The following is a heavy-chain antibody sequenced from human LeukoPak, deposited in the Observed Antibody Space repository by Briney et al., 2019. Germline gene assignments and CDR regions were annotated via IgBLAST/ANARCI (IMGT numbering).Heavy chain of an antibody. CDR1: GGSVSSGSYY. Sequence: PSETLSLTCTVSGGSVSSGSYYWSWIRQPPGKGLEWIGYIYYSGSTNYNPSLKSRVTISVDTSKNQFSLKLSSVTAADTAVYYCARENCSSTSCYPGFDPWGQGTLVTVSS. CDR2: IYYSGST. J-gene: IGHJ5*02. CDR3: ARENCSSTSCYPGFDP. D-gene: IGHD2-2*01. V-gene: IGHV4-61*01.